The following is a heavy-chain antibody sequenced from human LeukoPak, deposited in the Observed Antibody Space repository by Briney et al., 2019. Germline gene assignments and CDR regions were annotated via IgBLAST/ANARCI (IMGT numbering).Heavy chain of an antibody. D-gene: IGHD2-2*01. Sequence: SVKVSCTASGYTFTSYYMHWVRQAPGQGLEWMGGIIPIFGTANYAQKFQGRVTITADESTSTAYMELSSLRSEDTAVYYCAGHCSSTSCADYWGQGTLVTVSS. J-gene: IGHJ4*02. CDR2: IIPIFGTA. V-gene: IGHV1-69*13. CDR1: GYTFTSYY. CDR3: AGHCSSTSCADY.